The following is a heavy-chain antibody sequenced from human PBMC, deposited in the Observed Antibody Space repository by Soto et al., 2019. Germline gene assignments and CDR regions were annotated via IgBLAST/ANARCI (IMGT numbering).Heavy chain of an antibody. V-gene: IGHV1-69*08. CDR1: GGTFSSYT. J-gene: IGHJ4*02. Sequence: QVQLVQSGAEVKKPGSSVKVSCKASGGTFSSYTISWVRQAPGQGLEWMGRIIPILGIANYAQKFQGRVTITADKSTSTAYMELSSLRSEDTAVYSCAREDYYDSSGVSWGQGTLVTVSS. CDR2: IIPILGIA. D-gene: IGHD3-22*01. CDR3: AREDYYDSSGVS.